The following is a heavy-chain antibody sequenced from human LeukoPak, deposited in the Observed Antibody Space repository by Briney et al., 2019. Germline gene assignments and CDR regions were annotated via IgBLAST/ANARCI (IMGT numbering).Heavy chain of an antibody. CDR1: RFTFSSYW. CDR3: AKDGLTGTPDRRAFDI. J-gene: IGHJ3*02. Sequence: GGSLRLSCVASRFTFSSYWMSWVRQTPGKGLEWVGNIKQDGSEKYYVDSVKGRFTISRDNAKNSLYLQMNSLRAEDTAVYYCAKDGLTGTPDRRAFDIWGQGTMVTVSS. V-gene: IGHV3-7*01. D-gene: IGHD1-7*01. CDR2: IKQDGSEK.